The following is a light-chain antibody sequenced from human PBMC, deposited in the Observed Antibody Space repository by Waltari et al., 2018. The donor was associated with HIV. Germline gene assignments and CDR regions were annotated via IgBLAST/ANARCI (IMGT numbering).Light chain of an antibody. Sequence: SYVLTQPPSVSVAPGQTASITCGGDNLGTKSVHWYQQKSGQAPVLVVSDNTDRPSGIPERFSGSNSGNTATLTLNRAEAGDEADYYCQVWDSTSDWVFGGGSKLTVL. J-gene: IGLJ3*02. CDR3: QVWDSTSDWV. CDR1: NLGTKS. CDR2: DNT. V-gene: IGLV3-21*02.